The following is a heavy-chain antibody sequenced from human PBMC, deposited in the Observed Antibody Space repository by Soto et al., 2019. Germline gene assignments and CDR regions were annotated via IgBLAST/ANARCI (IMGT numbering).Heavy chain of an antibody. D-gene: IGHD4-17*01. V-gene: IGHV3-33*01. J-gene: IGHJ3*02. Sequence: PGGSLRLSCAASGFTFSSYGMHWARQGPGRGLEWVAVIWYDGSNKVCADSVKGRFTISKDNSKNTLYLQMNSLRAEDTAVYYCARDLSGDYGALDTWGQGTMVTVSS. CDR2: IWYDGSNK. CDR1: GFTFSSYG. CDR3: ARDLSGDYGALDT.